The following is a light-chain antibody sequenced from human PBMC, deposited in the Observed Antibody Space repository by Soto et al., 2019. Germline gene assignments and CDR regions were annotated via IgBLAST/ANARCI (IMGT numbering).Light chain of an antibody. V-gene: IGLV4-69*02. CDR3: QTWGTGIQV. J-gene: IGLJ3*02. CDR1: SGHSSYA. Sequence: QLVLTQSPSASASLGASVKLTCTLSSGHSSYAIAWHQQQPEKGPRYLMKLNSDGSHNKGDGIPGRFSGSSSGAERYLTISSLQSEDEADYYCQTWGTGIQVFGGGTKLTVL. CDR2: LNSDGSH.